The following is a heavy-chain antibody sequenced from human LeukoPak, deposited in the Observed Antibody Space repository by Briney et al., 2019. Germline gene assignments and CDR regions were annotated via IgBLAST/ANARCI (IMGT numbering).Heavy chain of an antibody. CDR3: AKDMNYYRRGYYFAFDI. D-gene: IGHD3-22*01. CDR1: GFTFSSCS. CDR2: ICSSSSYI. Sequence: PGGSLRLSCAASGFTFSSCSMNWLRQAPGKGREWVSSICSSSSYIYYAVSVKGRYPIPRDNAKNSLYMQMNSLRAEDTGLYYCAKDMNYYRRGYYFAFDIWGQGKMVTVSS. J-gene: IGHJ3*02. V-gene: IGHV3-21*04.